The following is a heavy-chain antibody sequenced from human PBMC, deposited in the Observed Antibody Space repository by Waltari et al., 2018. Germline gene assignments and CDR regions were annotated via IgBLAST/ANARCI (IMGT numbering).Heavy chain of an antibody. Sequence: QVQLVQSGAEVKKPGASVKVSCKASGYTFTGYNMHWVRQAPGQGLEWMGWINPNSGGPNYAQKFQGRVTMTRDTSISTAYMELSRLRSDDTAVYYCARDDRYDILTGYIDYWGQGTLVTVSS. D-gene: IGHD3-9*01. J-gene: IGHJ4*02. CDR2: INPNSGGP. V-gene: IGHV1-2*02. CDR1: GYTFTGYN. CDR3: ARDDRYDILTGYIDY.